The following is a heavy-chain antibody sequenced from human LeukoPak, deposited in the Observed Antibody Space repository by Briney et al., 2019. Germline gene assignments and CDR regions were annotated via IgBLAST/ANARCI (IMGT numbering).Heavy chain of an antibody. Sequence: GGSLRLSCAASGFTFSNYNMNWVRQAPGKGLEWVSSISSSSSYIYYADSVKGRFTISRDNAKDSLYLQMNSLRAEDTAVYYCARDLEWELTRQFDYWGQGTLVTVSS. CDR1: GFTFSNYN. CDR3: ARDLEWELTRQFDY. D-gene: IGHD4-23*01. V-gene: IGHV3-21*01. CDR2: ISSSSSYI. J-gene: IGHJ4*02.